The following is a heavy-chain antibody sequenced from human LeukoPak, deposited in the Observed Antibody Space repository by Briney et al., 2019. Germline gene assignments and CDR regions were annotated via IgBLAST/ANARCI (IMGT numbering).Heavy chain of an antibody. CDR1: GFTVSSNS. CDR2: IYSGTI. CDR3: ARDKVEGPTKFDY. Sequence: ETLSLTCTVSGFTVSSNSMSWVRQAPGKGLEWVSFIYSGTIHYSDSVKGRFTISRDNSKNTLYLQMNSLRAEDTAVYYCARDKVEGPTKFDYWGQGTLVTVSS. D-gene: IGHD5-24*01. J-gene: IGHJ4*02. V-gene: IGHV3-53*01.